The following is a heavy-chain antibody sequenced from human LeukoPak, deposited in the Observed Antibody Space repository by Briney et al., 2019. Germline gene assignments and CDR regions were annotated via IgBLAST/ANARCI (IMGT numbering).Heavy chain of an antibody. D-gene: IGHD3-16*02. CDR1: GFTFSSYS. J-gene: IGHJ4*02. Sequence: GGSLRLSCAASGFTFSSYSMNWVRQAPGKGLEWVALISYDGSNKYYADSVKGRFTISRDNSKNTLYVQMNSLRVEDTAVYYCARAHHRRVYDYVWGSYPYWGQGTLVTVSS. CDR3: ARAHHRRVYDYVWGSYPY. V-gene: IGHV3-30*03. CDR2: ISYDGSNK.